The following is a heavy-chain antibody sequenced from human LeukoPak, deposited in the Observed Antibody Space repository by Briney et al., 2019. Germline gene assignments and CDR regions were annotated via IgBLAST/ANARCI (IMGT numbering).Heavy chain of an antibody. V-gene: IGHV4-39*07. J-gene: IGHJ4*02. Sequence: SETLSLTCTVSGGSISSGSYYWGWIRQPPGKGLEWIGSIYHSGSTYYNPSLKSRVTISVDTSKNQFSLKLSSVTAADTAVYYCARDELVDSSGWYGSYWGQGTLVTVSS. CDR1: GGSISSGSYY. CDR2: IYHSGST. D-gene: IGHD6-19*01. CDR3: ARDELVDSSGWYGSY.